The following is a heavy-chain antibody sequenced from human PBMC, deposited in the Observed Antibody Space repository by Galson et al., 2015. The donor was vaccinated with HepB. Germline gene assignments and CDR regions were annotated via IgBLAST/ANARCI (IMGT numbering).Heavy chain of an antibody. V-gene: IGHV1-18*01. CDR2: ISAYNGNT. Sequence: SVKVSCKASGYTFTSYGISWVRQAPGQGLEWMGWISAYNGNTNYAQKLQGRVTITADKSTSTAYMELSSLRSEDTAVYYCAREENDYGPYYFDYWGQGTLVTVSS. J-gene: IGHJ4*02. CDR3: AREENDYGPYYFDY. D-gene: IGHD4-17*01. CDR1: GYTFTSYG.